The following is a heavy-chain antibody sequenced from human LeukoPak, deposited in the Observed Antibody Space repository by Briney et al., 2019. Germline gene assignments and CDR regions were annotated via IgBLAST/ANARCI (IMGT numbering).Heavy chain of an antibody. J-gene: IGHJ3*02. CDR3: ARYSGSYPHDAFDI. Sequence: SETLSLTCAIYSESFSGYFWSWIRQPPGKGLEWIGYIYYSGSTSYNPSLKSRVTISVDTSKNHFSLKLSSVTAADTAVYYCARYSGSYPHDAFDIWGQGTMVTVSS. V-gene: IGHV4-59*01. CDR2: IYYSGST. CDR1: SESFSGYF. D-gene: IGHD1-26*01.